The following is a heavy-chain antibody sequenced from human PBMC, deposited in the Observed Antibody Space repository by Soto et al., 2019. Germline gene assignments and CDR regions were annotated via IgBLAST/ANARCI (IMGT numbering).Heavy chain of an antibody. D-gene: IGHD3-22*01. V-gene: IGHV4-59*01. CDR2: IYYSGST. CDR1: GGSISSYY. Sequence: SETLSLTCTVSGGSISSYYWSWIRQPPGKGLEWIGYIYYSGSTNYNPSLKSRVTISVDTSKNQFSLKLSSVTAADTAVYYCAKDGFYDPSDYWGQGTLVTVSS. J-gene: IGHJ4*02. CDR3: AKDGFYDPSDY.